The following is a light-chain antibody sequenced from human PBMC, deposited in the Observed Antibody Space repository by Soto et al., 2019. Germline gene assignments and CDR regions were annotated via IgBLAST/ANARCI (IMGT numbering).Light chain of an antibody. V-gene: IGKV2-40*01. J-gene: IGKJ1*01. CDR2: GIS. CDR3: QEYTPSFTWT. CDR1: QSLLHRDDGNTY. Sequence: EIVMTQTPLSLPVAPGETASISCRSSQSLLHRDDGNTYLDWYLQRPGQSPQLLIYGISSRASGVPDRFNGSGSGTDFTLTISSLQPDDFATYYCQEYTPSFTWTFGQGTKVDIK.